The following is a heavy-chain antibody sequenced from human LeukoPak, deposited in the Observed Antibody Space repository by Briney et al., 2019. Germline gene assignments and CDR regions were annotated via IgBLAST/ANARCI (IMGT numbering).Heavy chain of an antibody. CDR3: ARSSYSSSSSV. Sequence: GGSLRLSCTASGFTFSNYWMSWSRQAPGKGLEWVASINSDGSEGYYADVVKGRFTISRDNAKNSLYLQINSLRAEDTAVYYCARSSYSSSSSVWGQGTMVTVSS. V-gene: IGHV3-7*03. CDR1: GFTFSNYW. CDR2: INSDGSEG. J-gene: IGHJ3*01. D-gene: IGHD6-6*01.